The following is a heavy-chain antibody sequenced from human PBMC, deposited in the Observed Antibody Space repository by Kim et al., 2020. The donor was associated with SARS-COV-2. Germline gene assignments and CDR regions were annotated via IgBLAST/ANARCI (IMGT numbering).Heavy chain of an antibody. CDR1: GYTFTNYD. D-gene: IGHD2-8*01. J-gene: IGHJ4*01. Sequence: ASVKVSCKASGYTFTNYDINCVRQATGQGLEWLGWMNPDSGNTGYAQKFQGRVTMTRNTSISTAYMELSSLRSEDAAVYYCLRGPCCTTFNFHYYFDFWG. CDR2: MNPDSGNT. V-gene: IGHV1-8*01. CDR3: LRGPCCTTFNFHYYFDF.